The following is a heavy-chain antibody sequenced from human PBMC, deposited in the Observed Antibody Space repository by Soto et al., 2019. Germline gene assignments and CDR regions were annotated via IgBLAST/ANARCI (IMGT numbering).Heavy chain of an antibody. CDR1: GFTVSRNY. CDR2: IASGDRT. D-gene: IGHD2-15*01. Sequence: EVQLVESGGGLVQPGGSLRLSCAASGFTVSRNYMTWVRQAPGEGPEWVSTIASGDRTYYGDSVKGRFTISRDNSKNTLYLQMNSLRADDTAVYYCASGYCSGGSCYPVYWGQGTLVTVSS. J-gene: IGHJ4*02. CDR3: ASGYCSGGSCYPVY. V-gene: IGHV3-66*01.